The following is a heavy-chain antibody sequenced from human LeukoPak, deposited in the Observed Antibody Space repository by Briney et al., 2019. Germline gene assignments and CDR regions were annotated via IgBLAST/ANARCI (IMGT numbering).Heavy chain of an antibody. J-gene: IGHJ4*02. D-gene: IGHD6-19*01. CDR2: IKEDGSEK. CDR3: AREWGEVAGLDY. V-gene: IGHV3-7*01. CDR1: GFTFSTYW. Sequence: PGGSLRLSCAASGFTFSTYWMGWVRQAPGKGLEWVANIKEDGSEKHYVDSVKGRFTISRDNAKKSLYLQMNSLRDTAVYYCAREWGEVAGLDYWGQGTLVTVSS.